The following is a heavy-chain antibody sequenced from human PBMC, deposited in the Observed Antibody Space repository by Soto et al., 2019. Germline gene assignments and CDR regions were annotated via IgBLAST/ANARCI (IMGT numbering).Heavy chain of an antibody. CDR1: GGSIRSGGYS. CDR3: AKGSRIAAAGNHFDY. CDR2: IYHSGST. D-gene: IGHD6-13*01. J-gene: IGHJ4*02. V-gene: IGHV4-30-2*01. Sequence: PSETLSLTCAVSGGSIRSGGYSWSWIRQPPGKGLEWIGYIYHSGSTYYNPSLKSRVTISVDRSKNQFSLKLSSVTAADTAVYYCAKGSRIAAAGNHFDYWGQGTLVTVSS.